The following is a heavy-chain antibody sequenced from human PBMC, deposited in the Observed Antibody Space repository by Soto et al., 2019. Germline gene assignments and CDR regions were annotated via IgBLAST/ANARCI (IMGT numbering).Heavy chain of an antibody. V-gene: IGHV4-39*01. Sequence: SETLSLTCTVSGGSISSSSYYWGWIRQPPGKGLEWIGSIYYSGSTYYNPSLKSRVTISVDTSKNQFSLKLSSVTAADTAVYYCATTYYDYIWGSYRPGYWGQGTLVTVSS. D-gene: IGHD3-16*02. CDR1: GGSISSSSYY. J-gene: IGHJ4*02. CDR2: IYYSGST. CDR3: ATTYYDYIWGSYRPGY.